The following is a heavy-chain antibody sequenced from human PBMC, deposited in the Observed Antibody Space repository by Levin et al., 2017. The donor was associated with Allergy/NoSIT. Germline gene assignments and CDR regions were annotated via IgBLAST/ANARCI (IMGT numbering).Heavy chain of an antibody. CDR2: ISGSGGST. V-gene: IGHV3-23*01. CDR1: GFTFSSYA. D-gene: IGHD3-3*01. CDR3: AKAAGITIFGVVMGAGMDV. J-gene: IGHJ6*02. Sequence: PGGSLRLSCAASGFTFSSYAMSWVRQAPGKGLEWVSAISGSGGSTYYADSVKGRFTISRDNSKNTLYLQMNSLRAEDTAVYYCAKAAGITIFGVVMGAGMDVWGQGTTVTVSS.